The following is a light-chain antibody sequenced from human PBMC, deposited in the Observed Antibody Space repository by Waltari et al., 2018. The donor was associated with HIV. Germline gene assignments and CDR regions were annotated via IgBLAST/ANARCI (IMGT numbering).Light chain of an antibody. J-gene: IGKJ4*01. V-gene: IGKV1-39*01. CDR2: AAS. Sequence: DIQMTQSPSSLSASVGDRVTIPCRASQSISTYLNWYQQKPGKAPKLLINAASSLQSGVPSRFSGSGSGTDFTLIISSLQPEDFATYYCQQGFSVPPSFGGGSKVEIK. CDR3: QQGFSVPPS. CDR1: QSISTY.